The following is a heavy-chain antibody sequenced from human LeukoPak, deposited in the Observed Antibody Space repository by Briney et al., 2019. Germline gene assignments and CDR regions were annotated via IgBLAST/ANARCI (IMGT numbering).Heavy chain of an antibody. V-gene: IGHV1-2*02. CDR1: GSTFTGYY. CDR3: AREEWCSSTSCCSYWFDP. CDR2: INPNSGGT. D-gene: IGHD2-2*01. Sequence: SVKVSCKASGSTFTGYYMHWVRQAPGQGLEWMGWINPNSGGTNYAQKFQGRVTMTRDTSISTAYMELSRLRSDDTAVYYCAREEWCSSTSCCSYWFDPWGQGTLVTVSS. J-gene: IGHJ5*02.